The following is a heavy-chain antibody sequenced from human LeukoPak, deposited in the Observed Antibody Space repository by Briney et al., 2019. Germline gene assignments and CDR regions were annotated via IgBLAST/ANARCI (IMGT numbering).Heavy chain of an antibody. D-gene: IGHD6-19*01. J-gene: IGHJ4*02. CDR1: GGSISSSSYY. Sequence: PSETLSLTCTVSGGSISSSSYYWGWIRQPPGKGLEWIGSIYYSGSTYYNPSLKSRVTISVDTSKNQFSLKLSSVTAADTAVYYCARGDQQWLVRAFDYWGQGTLVTVSS. V-gene: IGHV4-39*07. CDR2: IYYSGST. CDR3: ARGDQQWLVRAFDY.